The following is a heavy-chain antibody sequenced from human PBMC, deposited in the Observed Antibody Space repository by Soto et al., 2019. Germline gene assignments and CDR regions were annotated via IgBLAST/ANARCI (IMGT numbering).Heavy chain of an antibody. Sequence: GGSLRLSCAASGFIFSDYYMGWVRQAPGKGLECLAYISGSGNTIYYADSVQARFTISRDNTKKSLYLQMDGLRAEDTALYYCATYTSPYTSGSFDHWGQGTLVTVSS. V-gene: IGHV3-11*01. J-gene: IGHJ4*02. CDR1: GFIFSDYY. D-gene: IGHD3-10*01. CDR3: ATYTSPYTSGSFDH. CDR2: ISGSGNTI.